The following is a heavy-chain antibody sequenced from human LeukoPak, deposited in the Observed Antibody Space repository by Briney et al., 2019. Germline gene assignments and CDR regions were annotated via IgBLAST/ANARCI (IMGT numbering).Heavy chain of an antibody. D-gene: IGHD3-3*01. V-gene: IGHV3-21*01. CDR3: AVTYYDFWSGYSH. CDR1: GIIFSSYC. J-gene: IGHJ4*02. CDR2: ISSSSSYI. Sequence: GGSLRLSCAASGIIFSSYCMNWVRQAPGKGLEWVSSISSSSSYIYYADSVKGRFTISRDNAKNSLYLQMNSLRAEDTAVYYCAVTYYDFWSGYSHWGQGTLVTVSS.